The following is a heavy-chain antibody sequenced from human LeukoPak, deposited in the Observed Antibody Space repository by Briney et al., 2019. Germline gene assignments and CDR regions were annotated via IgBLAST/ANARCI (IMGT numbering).Heavy chain of an antibody. V-gene: IGHV4-34*01. J-gene: IGHJ4*02. CDR1: GGSFSGYY. D-gene: IGHD2-15*01. CDR2: INHSGST. CDR3: ARAASGVVVAAPNYFDY. Sequence: SETLSLTCAVYGGSFSGYYWSWIRRPPGKGLEWIGEINHSGSTNYNPSLKSRVTISVDTSKNQFSLKLSSVTAADTAVYYCARAASGVVVAAPNYFDYWGQGTLVTVSS.